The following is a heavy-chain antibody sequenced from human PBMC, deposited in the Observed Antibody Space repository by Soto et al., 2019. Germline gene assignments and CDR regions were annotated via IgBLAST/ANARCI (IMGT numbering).Heavy chain of an antibody. CDR3: ARDNSGPADY. V-gene: IGHV3-74*01. Sequence: GGSLRLSCAASGFTFSNYWMHWVRRAPGKGLVWVSCINDDGSRTTYADSVEGRFTISRDNAKNTVYLQMNSLRGEDTAVYYCARDNSGPADYWGQGTLVTVSS. D-gene: IGHD1-26*01. CDR1: GFTFSNYW. CDR2: INDDGSRT. J-gene: IGHJ4*02.